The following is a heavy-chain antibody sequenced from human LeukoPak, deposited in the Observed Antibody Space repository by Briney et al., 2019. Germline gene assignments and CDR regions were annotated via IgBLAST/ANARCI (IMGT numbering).Heavy chain of an antibody. Sequence: QSGGSLRLSCAASGFTFSSYAMSWVRQAPGKGLEWVSAISGSGGSTYYADSVKGRFTVSRDNSKNTLYLQMNSLRAEGTAVYYCAKDRTGGGWYLYYFDYWGQGTLVTVSS. V-gene: IGHV3-23*01. J-gene: IGHJ4*02. D-gene: IGHD6-19*01. CDR3: AKDRTGGGWYLYYFDY. CDR2: ISGSGGST. CDR1: GFTFSSYA.